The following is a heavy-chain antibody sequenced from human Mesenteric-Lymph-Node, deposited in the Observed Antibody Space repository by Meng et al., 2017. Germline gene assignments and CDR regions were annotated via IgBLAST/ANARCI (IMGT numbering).Heavy chain of an antibody. CDR1: GFSVSINY. V-gene: IGHV3-11*04. CDR3: VRGPFDI. J-gene: IGHJ3*02. Sequence: GESLKISCAVSGFSVSINYMSWARQAPGKGLEWVSYISSSGSTIYYADSVKGRFTISRDNAKNSLYLQLDSLRGEDTAVYYCVRGPFDIWGQGTMVTVSS. CDR2: ISSSGSTI.